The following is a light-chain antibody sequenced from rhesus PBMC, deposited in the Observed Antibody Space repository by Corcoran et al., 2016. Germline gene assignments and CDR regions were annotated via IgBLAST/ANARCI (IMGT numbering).Light chain of an antibody. Sequence: EIVMTQSPATLALSPGERATLSCRASQSVSSYLAWYQPKPGQAPRLLIYGASSRATGIPDRFSGSGAGTEFTLTISSLEPEDVGVYFCRQSSNWPFTFGPGTKLDIK. CDR2: GAS. CDR3: RQSSNWPFT. CDR1: QSVSSY. J-gene: IGKJ3*01. V-gene: IGKV3-24*04.